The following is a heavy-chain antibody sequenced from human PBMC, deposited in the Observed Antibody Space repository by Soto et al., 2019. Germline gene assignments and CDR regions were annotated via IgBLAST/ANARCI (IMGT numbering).Heavy chain of an antibody. CDR3: ATDPHRYCSSTSCYGD. J-gene: IGHJ4*02. CDR1: GYTFTSYG. CDR2: ISAYNGNT. V-gene: IGHV1-18*01. D-gene: IGHD2-2*01. Sequence: ASVKVSCKASGYTFTSYGISWVRQAPGQGLEWMGWISAYNGNTNYAQKLQGRVTMTEDTSTDTAYMELSSLRSEDTAVYYCATDPHRYCSSTSCYGDSGQGTLVTVSS.